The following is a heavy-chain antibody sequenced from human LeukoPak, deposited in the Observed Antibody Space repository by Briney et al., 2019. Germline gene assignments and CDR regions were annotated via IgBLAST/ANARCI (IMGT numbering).Heavy chain of an antibody. CDR1: GLTFSTYT. V-gene: IGHV3-21*06. D-gene: IGHD5-18*01. Sequence: GGSLRLSCAASGLTFSTYTMHWVRQAPGKGLEWLSSSSSRSNFINYSDSVRGRFTISRDNADNSLFLQMNSLSAEDTAVYYCARARVYGYSSGGLIDFWGQGTTVTVSS. CDR2: SSSRSNFI. CDR3: ARARVYGYSSGGLIDF. J-gene: IGHJ4*02.